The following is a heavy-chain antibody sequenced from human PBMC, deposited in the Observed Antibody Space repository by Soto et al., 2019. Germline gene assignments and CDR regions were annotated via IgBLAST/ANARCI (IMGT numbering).Heavy chain of an antibody. CDR1: GYTFTGYY. J-gene: IGHJ6*02. Sequence: ASVKVSCKASGYTFTGYYMHWVRQAPGQGLEWMGWINPNSGGTNYAQKFQGRVTMTRDTSISTAYMELSRLRSDDTAVYYCARVSVEPQLVYYYGMDVWGQGTTVTVSS. D-gene: IGHD6-13*01. CDR3: ARVSVEPQLVYYYGMDV. V-gene: IGHV1-2*02. CDR2: INPNSGGT.